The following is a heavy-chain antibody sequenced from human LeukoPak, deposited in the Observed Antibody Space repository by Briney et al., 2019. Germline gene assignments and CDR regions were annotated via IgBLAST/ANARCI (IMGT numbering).Heavy chain of an antibody. Sequence: GGSLRLSCAASGFTFSSYAMSWVRQAPGKGLEWVSYITSSGSTIYYADSVKGRFTISRDNAKNSLFLQMNSLRAEDTAVYYCAREPRGYAFDIWGRGTLVTVSS. CDR3: AREPRGYAFDI. J-gene: IGHJ3*02. V-gene: IGHV3-48*01. CDR1: GFTFSSYA. CDR2: ITSSGSTI.